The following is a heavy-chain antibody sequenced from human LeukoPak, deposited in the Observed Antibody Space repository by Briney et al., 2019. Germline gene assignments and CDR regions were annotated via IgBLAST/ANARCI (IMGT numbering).Heavy chain of an antibody. CDR2: IYTSGST. V-gene: IGHV4-4*07. CDR1: GGSISSYY. CDR3: ARAYCSGGSCYSGFDY. D-gene: IGHD2-15*01. J-gene: IGHJ4*02. Sequence: SETLSLTCTVSGGSISSYYWSWIRQPAGKGLEWIGRIYTSGSTNYNPSLKSRVTMSVDTSKNQFSLKLSSVTAADTAVYYCARAYCSGGSCYSGFDYWAKGNLLTVPS.